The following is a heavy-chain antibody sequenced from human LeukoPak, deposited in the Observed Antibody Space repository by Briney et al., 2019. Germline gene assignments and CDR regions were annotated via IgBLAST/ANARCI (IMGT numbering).Heavy chain of an antibody. V-gene: IGHV3-7*04. CDR3: ARGSLYYFDY. J-gene: IGHJ4*02. CDR2: IKQDGSEK. Sequence: GGSLRLSCAASGFTFSSNWMSWVRQAPGKGLEWVANIKQDGSEKYYVDSVKGRFTISRDNAKNSLYLQMNSLRAEDTAVYYCARGSLYYFDYWGQGTLVPVSS. CDR1: GFTFSSNW.